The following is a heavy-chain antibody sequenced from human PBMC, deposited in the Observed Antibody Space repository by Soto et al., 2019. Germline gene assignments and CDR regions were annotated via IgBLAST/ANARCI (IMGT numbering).Heavy chain of an antibody. CDR2: IYWDDDK. CDR3: GHIPNYYQYDWFDP. CDR1: GFSLTTRGVG. Sequence: QITLKQSGPTLVKPTQTLTLTFTFSGFSLTTRGVGVGWIRQPPGKALECLALIYWDDDKRYSPSLQSRLSTYKDTSNNQVVLTMTDVDPVDTATYYCGHIPNYYQYDWFDPWCQGTLVSVSS. D-gene: IGHD3-16*01. J-gene: IGHJ5*02. V-gene: IGHV2-5*02.